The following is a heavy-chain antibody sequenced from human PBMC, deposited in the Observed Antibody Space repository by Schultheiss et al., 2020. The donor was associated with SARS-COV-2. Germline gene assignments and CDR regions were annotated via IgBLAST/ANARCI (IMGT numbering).Heavy chain of an antibody. J-gene: IGHJ6*03. CDR3: ARCSLFGYMDV. D-gene: IGHD3-10*02. CDR1: GGSFSGYY. V-gene: IGHV4-34*01. CDR2: IYYSGST. Sequence: SQTLSLTCAVYGGSFSGYYWSWIRQPPGKGLEWIGYIYYSGSTYYNPSLKSRVTMSVDTSKNQFSLKLSSVTAADTAVYYCARCSLFGYMDVWGKGTTVTVSS.